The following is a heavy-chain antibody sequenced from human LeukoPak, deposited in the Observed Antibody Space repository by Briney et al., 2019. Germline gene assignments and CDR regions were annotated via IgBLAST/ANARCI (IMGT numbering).Heavy chain of an antibody. CDR3: ARGDTWIQSYRYYGMDV. D-gene: IGHD5-18*01. J-gene: IGHJ6*02. CDR2: MNPNSGNT. V-gene: IGHV1-8*01. Sequence: GASVKISCKASGDTFTSYDINWVRQATGQGLEWMGWMNPNSGNTGYAQKFQGKVTMTRNTSISTAYMELSGLRSEDTAVYYCARGDTWIQSYRYYGMDVWGQGTTVTVSS. CDR1: GDTFTSYD.